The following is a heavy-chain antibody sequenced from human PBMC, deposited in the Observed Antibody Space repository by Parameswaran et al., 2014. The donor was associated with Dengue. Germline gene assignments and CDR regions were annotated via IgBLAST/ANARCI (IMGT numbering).Heavy chain of an antibody. Sequence: ESLKISCSVSGFSFVSYAMTWVRQAPGKGLEWVSYIGDSGVVTFYADSVKGRFTISRDNLKNTLYLQMSALRVEDTAVYFCVADNGGDYWGQGTLVTVSS. CDR2: IGDSGVVT. V-gene: IGHV3-23*01. J-gene: IGHJ4*02. CDR1: GFSFVSYA. CDR3: VADNGGDY. D-gene: IGHD7-27*01.